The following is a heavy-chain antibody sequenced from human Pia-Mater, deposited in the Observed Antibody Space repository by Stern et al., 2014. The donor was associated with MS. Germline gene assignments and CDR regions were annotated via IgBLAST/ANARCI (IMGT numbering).Heavy chain of an antibody. CDR3: ARHYYYDSSWFDP. J-gene: IGHJ5*02. CDR2: IYYSGST. V-gene: IGHV4-39*01. CDR1: GGSISSSSYY. D-gene: IGHD3-22*01. Sequence: QLQLQESGPGLVKPSETLSLTCTVSGGSISSSSYYWGWIRQPPGKGLEWIGSIYYSGSTYYNPSLKSRVTISVDTSKNQFSLQLSSVTAADTAVYYCARHYYYDSSWFDPWGQGTLVTVSS.